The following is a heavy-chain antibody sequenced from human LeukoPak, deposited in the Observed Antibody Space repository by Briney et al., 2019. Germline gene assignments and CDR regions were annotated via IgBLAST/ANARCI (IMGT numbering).Heavy chain of an antibody. J-gene: IGHJ6*03. CDR3: ARLPVTMVRGVIMSYYYYYMDV. V-gene: IGHV4-34*01. Sequence: SETLSLTCAVYGGSFSGYYWSWIRQPPGKGLEWIGEINHSGSTNYNPSLKSRVTISVDTSKNQFSLKPSSVTAADTAVYYCARLPVTMVRGVIMSYYYYYMDVWGKGTTVTVSS. CDR2: INHSGST. D-gene: IGHD3-10*01. CDR1: GGSFSGYY.